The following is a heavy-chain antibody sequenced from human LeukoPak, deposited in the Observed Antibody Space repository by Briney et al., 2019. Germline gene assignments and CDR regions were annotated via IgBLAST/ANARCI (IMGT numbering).Heavy chain of an antibody. V-gene: IGHV4-39*01. J-gene: IGHJ4*02. CDR1: GGSISSYY. Sequence: SETLSLTCTVSGGSISSYYWSWIRQPPGRGLEWIGSIYYSGTTYYNPSLKSRVTISEDTSKNRFSLKLSSVTAADTAVYYCARQAGQPLLPDYWGQGTLVTVSS. CDR3: ARQAGQPLLPDY. D-gene: IGHD3-10*01. CDR2: IYYSGTT.